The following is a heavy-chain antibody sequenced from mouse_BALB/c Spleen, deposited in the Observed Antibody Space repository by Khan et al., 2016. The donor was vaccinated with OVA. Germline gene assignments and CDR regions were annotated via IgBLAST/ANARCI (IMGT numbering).Heavy chain of an antibody. CDR2: ISTYSGNT. CDR1: GYIFTDYA. V-gene: IGHV1S137*01. CDR3: ARPAYDGYYDY. Sequence: QVQLQQPGPELVRPGVSVKISCTGSGYIFTDYAMHWVKQSHAQSLEWIGLISTYSGNTNYNQKFKGKATLTVDKSSSTAYMELARLTSEDSAIYYCARPAYDGYYDYWGQGTTLTVSS. J-gene: IGHJ2*01. D-gene: IGHD2-3*01.